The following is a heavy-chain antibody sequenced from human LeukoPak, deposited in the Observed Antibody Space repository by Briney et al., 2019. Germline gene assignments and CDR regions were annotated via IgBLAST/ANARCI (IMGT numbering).Heavy chain of an antibody. CDR3: VSFYEAY. CDR1: GFSFSSYW. V-gene: IGHV3-74*01. J-gene: IGHJ4*02. Sequence: GGSLRLSCAASGFSFSSYWMHWVRQAPGKGLVWVSRIKTDGSSATYADSVKGQFTISKDNAKNTVYLQMNSLRAEDTAVYYCVSFYEAYWGRGTLVTVSS. D-gene: IGHD2/OR15-2a*01. CDR2: IKTDGSSA.